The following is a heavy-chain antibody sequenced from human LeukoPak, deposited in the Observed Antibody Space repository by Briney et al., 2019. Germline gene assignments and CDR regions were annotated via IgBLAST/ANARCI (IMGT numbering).Heavy chain of an antibody. V-gene: IGHV4-59*01. CDR1: GGSISSYY. CDR2: IYYSGST. Sequence: SETLSLTCTVSGGSISSYYWSWIRQPPGKGLEWLGYIYYSGSTNYNPSLKSRVTISVDTSKNQFSLKLSSVTAADTAVYYCARTPSYDFWSGYTAWHYYYMDVWGKGTTVTVSS. J-gene: IGHJ6*03. CDR3: ARTPSYDFWSGYTAWHYYYMDV. D-gene: IGHD3-3*01.